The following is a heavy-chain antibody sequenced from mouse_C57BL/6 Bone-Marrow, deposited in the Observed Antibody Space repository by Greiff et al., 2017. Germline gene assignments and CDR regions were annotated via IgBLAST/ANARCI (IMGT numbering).Heavy chain of an antibody. V-gene: IGHV5-15*01. CDR3: ARRNDYDGDYYAMDY. CDR2: ISNLAYSI. J-gene: IGHJ4*01. Sequence: EVKVVESGGGLVQPGGSLKLSCAASGFTFSDYGMAWVRQAPRQGPEWVAFISNLAYSIYYADTVTGRFTISRENAQNTQYREMSNLRSEDTAMYYCARRNDYDGDYYAMDYWGQGTSVTVSS. D-gene: IGHD2-4*01. CDR1: GFTFSDYG.